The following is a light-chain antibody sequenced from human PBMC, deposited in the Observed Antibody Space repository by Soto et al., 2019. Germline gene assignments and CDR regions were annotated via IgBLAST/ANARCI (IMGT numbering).Light chain of an antibody. CDR1: SSDVGGYDF. CDR2: DVT. Sequence: QSALTQPRSVSGSPGQSVTISCTGTSSDVGGYDFVSWYQQHPGKAPKLTIYDVTKRPSWVPDRFSGAKSGNSASLTISGLQAEDEADYYCSSYTSSSTLVFGTGTKLTVL. V-gene: IGLV2-11*01. CDR3: SSYTSSSTLV. J-gene: IGLJ1*01.